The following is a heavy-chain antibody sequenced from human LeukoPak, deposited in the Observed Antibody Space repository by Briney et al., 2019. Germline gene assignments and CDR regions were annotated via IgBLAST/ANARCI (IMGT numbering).Heavy chain of an antibody. CDR1: GASISPYY. V-gene: IGHV4-59*01. Sequence: SETLSLTCTVSGASISPYYWSWIRQPPGKGLEWIGYIYYSGSTNYNPSLKSRVTISVDTSKNQFSLKLSSVTAADTAVYYCARGDLTGTTSDYWGQGTLVTVSS. J-gene: IGHJ4*02. CDR2: IYYSGST. D-gene: IGHD1-7*01. CDR3: ARGDLTGTTSDY.